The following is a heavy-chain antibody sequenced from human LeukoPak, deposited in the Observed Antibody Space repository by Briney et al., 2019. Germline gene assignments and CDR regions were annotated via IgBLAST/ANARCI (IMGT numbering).Heavy chain of an antibody. Sequence: ASVKVSCKSSGYTFTSYGISWVRPAPGQGLAWMGWISAYNGNTNYAQKLQGRVTMTTDTSTSTAYMELRSLRSDDTAVYYCARVRDYYDSSGYSPCDYWGQGTLVTVSS. D-gene: IGHD3-22*01. V-gene: IGHV1-18*01. CDR2: ISAYNGNT. J-gene: IGHJ4*02. CDR3: ARVRDYYDSSGYSPCDY. CDR1: GYTFTSYG.